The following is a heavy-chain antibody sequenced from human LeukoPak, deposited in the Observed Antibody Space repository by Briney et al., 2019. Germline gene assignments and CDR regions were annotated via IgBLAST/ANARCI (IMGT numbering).Heavy chain of an antibody. J-gene: IGHJ5*02. CDR1: GFAFSSFG. D-gene: IGHD4-23*01. Sequence: GGSLRLSCAASGFAFSSFGMHWVRQAPGKGLEWVAVIWYDGTNKYYADSVKGRFTISRDNSKNTLYLQMNSLRAEDTAVYYCARATVTRWFDPWGRGTLVTVSP. CDR3: ARATVTRWFDP. CDR2: IWYDGTNK. V-gene: IGHV3-33*01.